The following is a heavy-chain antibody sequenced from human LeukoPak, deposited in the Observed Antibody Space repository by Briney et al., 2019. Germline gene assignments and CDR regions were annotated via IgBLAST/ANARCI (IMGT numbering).Heavy chain of an antibody. CDR2: ITSSSSAI. CDR1: GFTFSSYS. D-gene: IGHD2-15*01. J-gene: IGHJ4*01. CDR3: TRETPWGN. Sequence: PGGSLRLSCAASGFTFSSYSMNWVRQAPGKGLEWISYITSSSSAIYYADSVKGRFTISRDNAKNSLYLQMNSLRAEDTAVYYCTRETPWGNWGHGTLVTVSS. V-gene: IGHV3-48*01.